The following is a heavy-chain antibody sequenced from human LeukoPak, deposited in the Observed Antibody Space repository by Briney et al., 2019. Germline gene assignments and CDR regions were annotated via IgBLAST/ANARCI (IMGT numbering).Heavy chain of an antibody. V-gene: IGHV1-46*01. CDR3: ARATGGYCSGGSCYGDGDAFDI. CDR2: INPSGGST. Sequence: GASVTVSCKASGYTFTSYYMHWVRQAPGQGLEWMGIINPSGGSTSYAQKFQGRVTMTRDMSTSTVYMELSSLRSEDTAVYYCARATGGYCSGGSCYGDGDAFDIWGQGTMVTVSS. D-gene: IGHD2-15*01. CDR1: GYTFTSYY. J-gene: IGHJ3*02.